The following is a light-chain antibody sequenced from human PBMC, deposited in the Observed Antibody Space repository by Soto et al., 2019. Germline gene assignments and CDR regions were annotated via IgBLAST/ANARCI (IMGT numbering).Light chain of an antibody. CDR2: TAS. V-gene: IGKV1-39*01. CDR1: QSISSY. Sequence: DIQMTQSPSSLSASVGDRVTITCRASQSISSYLNWYQQKPGKAPKLLIYTASSLQSGVPSRFSGSGSGTDFTLTISSLQPEDFATYYCQQSYSNSEAFGQGTKV. J-gene: IGKJ1*01. CDR3: QQSYSNSEA.